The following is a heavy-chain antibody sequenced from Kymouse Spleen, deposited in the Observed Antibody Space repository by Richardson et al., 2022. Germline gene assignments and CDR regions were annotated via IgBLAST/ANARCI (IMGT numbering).Heavy chain of an antibody. J-gene: IGHJ6*02. Sequence: QLQLQESGPGLVKPSETLSLTCTVSGGSISSSSYYWGWIRQPPGKGLEWIGSIYYSGSTYYNPSLKSRVTISVDTSKNQFSLKLSSVTAADTAVYYCASLYNWNYRDYYYGMDVWGQGTTVTVSS. CDR2: IYYSGST. CDR1: GGSISSSSYY. CDR3: ASLYNWNYRDYYYGMDV. V-gene: IGHV4-39*01. D-gene: IGHD1-7*01.